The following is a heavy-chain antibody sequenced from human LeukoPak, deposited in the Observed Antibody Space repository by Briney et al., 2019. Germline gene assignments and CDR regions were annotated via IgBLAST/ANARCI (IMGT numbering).Heavy chain of an antibody. D-gene: IGHD4-23*01. Sequence: GGSLRLSCAASGFIFSNHWMTWVRQAPGKGLEWVASIKQDGGEKYYVDSVKGRFTISRDNAKNSLYLQMNSLRAEDTAVYYCASDPSYGANRPPYFDYWGQGTLVTVSS. CDR1: GFIFSNHW. J-gene: IGHJ4*02. CDR3: ASDPSYGANRPPYFDY. V-gene: IGHV3-7*01. CDR2: IKQDGGEK.